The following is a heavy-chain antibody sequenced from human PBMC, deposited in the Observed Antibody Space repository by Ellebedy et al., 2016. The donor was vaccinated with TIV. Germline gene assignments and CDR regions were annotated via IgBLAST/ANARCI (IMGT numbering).Heavy chain of an antibody. CDR1: GFTFSTYW. Sequence: GESLKISXAASGFTFSTYWMHWVRQAPGKGLVWVSRIESDGSSTSYADSVKGRFTISRDNAKNTLYLQMNSLRAEDTAVYYCARDSGWYPWYYYGLDVWGQGTTVTVSS. J-gene: IGHJ6*02. CDR3: ARDSGWYPWYYYGLDV. D-gene: IGHD6-19*01. CDR2: IESDGSST. V-gene: IGHV3-74*01.